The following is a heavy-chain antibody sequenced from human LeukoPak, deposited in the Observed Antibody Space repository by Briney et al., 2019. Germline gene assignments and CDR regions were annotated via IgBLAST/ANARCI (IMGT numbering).Heavy chain of an antibody. Sequence: SVKVSCKASGGTFSSYAISWVRQAPGHGLEWMGGIIPIFGTANYAQKFQGRVTITTDESTSTAYMELSSLRSEDTAVYYCARELGDGYNPYYYYYMDVWGKGTTVTVSS. CDR2: IIPIFGTA. D-gene: IGHD5-24*01. V-gene: IGHV1-69*05. CDR1: GGTFSSYA. CDR3: ARELGDGYNPYYYYYMDV. J-gene: IGHJ6*03.